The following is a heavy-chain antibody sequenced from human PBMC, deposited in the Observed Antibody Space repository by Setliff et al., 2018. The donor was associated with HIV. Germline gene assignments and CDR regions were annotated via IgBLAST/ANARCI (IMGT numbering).Heavy chain of an antibody. J-gene: IGHJ4*02. CDR2: IIPVFGTA. Sequence: SVKVSCKASGGTFSGYSITWVRQAPGQGLEWMGGIIPVFGTANYAQKFQGRVTMTRDTSITTAFMELSSLRSEDTAVYYCVRGTRYDFWSNYLTDYYFDYWGQGTLVTAPQ. CDR3: VRGTRYDFWSNYLTDYYFDY. CDR1: GGTFSGYS. D-gene: IGHD3-3*01. V-gene: IGHV1-69*05.